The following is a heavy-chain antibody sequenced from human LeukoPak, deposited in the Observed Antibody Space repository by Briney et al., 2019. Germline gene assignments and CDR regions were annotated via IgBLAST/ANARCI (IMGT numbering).Heavy chain of an antibody. CDR1: GFSFRSYA. D-gene: IGHD6-19*01. CDR2: ISGGDGST. J-gene: IGHJ3*02. V-gene: IGHV3-23*01. Sequence: GGSLRLSSAASGFSFRSYAMSWVRPAPGQGLEWVSSISGGDGSTYYADSVKGRFTISRDNSKNTLYLQMNSLRDEDTAIYYCAKAIGWSAIWGADAFDIWGQGTMVTVSS. CDR3: AKAIGWSAIWGADAFDI.